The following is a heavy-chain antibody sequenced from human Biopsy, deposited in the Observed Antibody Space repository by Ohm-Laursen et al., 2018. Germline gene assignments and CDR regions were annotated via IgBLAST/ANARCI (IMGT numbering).Heavy chain of an antibody. CDR2: IYFTGRT. J-gene: IGHJ2*01. Sequence: SETLSLTCSVSGGTIDSYYWSWIRQPPGKALEWIGYIYFTGRTSYNPSLKSRVTMSVNTSKKQFPLRLSSVTAADTAVYYCASAGYNPDWNFDLWGRGTRVTVSS. V-gene: IGHV4-59*12. CDR3: ASAGYNPDWNFDL. CDR1: GGTIDSYY. D-gene: IGHD5-24*01.